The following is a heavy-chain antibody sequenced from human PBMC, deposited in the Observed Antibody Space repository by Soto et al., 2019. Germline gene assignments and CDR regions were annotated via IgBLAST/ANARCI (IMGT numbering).Heavy chain of an antibody. CDR3: AAATTWNFHFPY. Sequence: QAQLVESRGGVVQPGTSLRLSCAASGFTISTHGMHWVRQAPGKGLEWLANIWYDGSNKFYPESVKGRFSISKDNSKNTLYLQMSSLRAEDTAVYYCAAATTWNFHFPYWGQGTQVTVSS. V-gene: IGHV3-33*03. CDR2: IWYDGSNK. CDR1: GFTISTHG. J-gene: IGHJ4*02. D-gene: IGHD1-7*01.